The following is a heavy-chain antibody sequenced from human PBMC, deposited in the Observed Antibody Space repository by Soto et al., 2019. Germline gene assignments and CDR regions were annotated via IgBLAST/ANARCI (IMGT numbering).Heavy chain of an antibody. D-gene: IGHD6-19*01. V-gene: IGHV5-51*01. CDR2: IYPGDSDT. CDR1: GYSFTSYW. J-gene: IGHJ4*02. CDR3: ARLDRGGSSGWYYSLLNLYYFDY. Sequence: PGESLKISCKGSGYSFTSYWIGWVRQMPGKGLEWMGIIYPGDSDTIYSPSFQGQVTISADKSISTAYLQWSSLKASDTAMYYCARLDRGGSSGWYYSLLNLYYFDYWGQGTLVTVSS.